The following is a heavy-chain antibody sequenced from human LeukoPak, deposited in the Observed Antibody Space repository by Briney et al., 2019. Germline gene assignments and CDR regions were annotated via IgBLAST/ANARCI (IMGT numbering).Heavy chain of an antibody. V-gene: IGHV4-34*01. D-gene: IGHD6-19*01. CDR3: ARGGVAGLYYYYYYYMDV. CDR1: GGSFSGYY. Sequence: PSETLSLTCAVYGGSFSGYYWSWIRQPPGKGLEWIGEINHSGSTNYNPSLKSRVTISVDTSKNQFSLKLSSVTAADTAVYYCARGGVAGLYYYYYYYMDVWGKGTTVTVSS. J-gene: IGHJ6*03. CDR2: INHSGST.